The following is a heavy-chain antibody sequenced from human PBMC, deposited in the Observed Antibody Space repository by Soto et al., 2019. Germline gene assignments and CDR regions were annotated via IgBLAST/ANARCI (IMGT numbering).Heavy chain of an antibody. J-gene: IGHJ4*02. Sequence: QLQLVQSGAEVKKPGSSVKVSCKASGGTFGSYALSWVRQAPGQGLEWMGGIIPVSGAAHYAQKFQGRVTITADESTSTAYMELSSLSSQDTAVYYCATALGCRSTSCTLDYWGQGTRVIVSS. CDR3: ATALGCRSTSCTLDY. CDR1: GGTFGSYA. D-gene: IGHD2-2*01. V-gene: IGHV1-69*01. CDR2: IIPVSGAA.